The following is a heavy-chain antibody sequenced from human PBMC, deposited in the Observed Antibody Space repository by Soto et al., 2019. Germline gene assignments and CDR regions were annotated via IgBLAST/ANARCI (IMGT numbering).Heavy chain of an antibody. CDR2: IYYSGST. CDR1: GGSISSGGYY. D-gene: IGHD3-3*01. V-gene: IGHV4-31*03. Sequence: LSLTCTVSGGSISSGGYYWSWIRQHPGKGLEWIGYIYYSGSTYYNPSLKSRVTISVDTSKNQFSLKLSSVTAADTAVYYCARVYSEYYDFWSGYYTSGWFDPWGQGTLGTSPQ. CDR3: ARVYSEYYDFWSGYYTSGWFDP. J-gene: IGHJ5*02.